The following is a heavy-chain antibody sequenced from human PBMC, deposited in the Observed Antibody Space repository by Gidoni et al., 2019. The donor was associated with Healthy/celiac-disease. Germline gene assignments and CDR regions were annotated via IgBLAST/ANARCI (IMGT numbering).Heavy chain of an antibody. Sequence: QVQLQESGTGLVKSSETLSLTCIVSCGSMSSYYWTWIRQPPGKGLEWIGYIYSNGKLDYNPSLKSRITISVDTSRSQFSLKFNSVTAADTAVYYCARGRTYYYYWGQGTLVTVSS. CDR2: IYSNGKL. D-gene: IGHD1-26*01. CDR1: CGSMSSYY. CDR3: ARGRTYYYY. V-gene: IGHV4-59*01. J-gene: IGHJ4*02.